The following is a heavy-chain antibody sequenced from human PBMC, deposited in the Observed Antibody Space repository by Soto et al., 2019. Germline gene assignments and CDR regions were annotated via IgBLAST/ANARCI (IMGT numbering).Heavy chain of an antibody. CDR1: GFTFSSYA. J-gene: IGHJ4*02. CDR2: ISGSGGRT. CDR3: AKDEGDYYSNYPDY. D-gene: IGHD4-4*01. V-gene: IGHV3-23*01. Sequence: PGGSLRLSCAASGFTFSSYAMSWVRQAPGKGLEWVSGISGSGGRTYYADSVKGRFTISRDNSKNTLFLQMSSLRAEDTAVYYCAKDEGDYYSNYPDYWGQGSPVTVSS.